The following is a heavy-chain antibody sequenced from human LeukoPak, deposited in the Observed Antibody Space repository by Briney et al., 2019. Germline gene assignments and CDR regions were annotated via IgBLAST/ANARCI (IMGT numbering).Heavy chain of an antibody. V-gene: IGHV1-69*13. Sequence: ASVKVSCKASGGTFSSYAISWVRQAPGQGLEWMGGIIPIFGTANYAQKFQGRVTFTADESTSTAYVELSSLRSEDTAVYYCASRAIAAAVTFNYWGQGTLVTVSS. CDR1: GGTFSSYA. CDR3: ASRAIAAAVTFNY. CDR2: IIPIFGTA. D-gene: IGHD6-13*01. J-gene: IGHJ4*02.